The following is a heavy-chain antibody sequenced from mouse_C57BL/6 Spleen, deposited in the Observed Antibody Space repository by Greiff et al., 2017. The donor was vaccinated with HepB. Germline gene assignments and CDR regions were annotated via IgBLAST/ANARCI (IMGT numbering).Heavy chain of an antibody. CDR2: ISSGSSTI. D-gene: IGHD2-4*01. J-gene: IGHJ2*01. Sequence: EVQLVESGGGLVKPGGSLKLSCAASGFTFSDYGMHWVRQAPEKGLEWVAYISSGSSTIYYADTVKGRFTISRDNAKNTLFLQMTSLRSEDTAMYYCARGRDYDAGYYFDYWGQGTTLTVSS. CDR1: GFTFSDYG. CDR3: ARGRDYDAGYYFDY. V-gene: IGHV5-17*01.